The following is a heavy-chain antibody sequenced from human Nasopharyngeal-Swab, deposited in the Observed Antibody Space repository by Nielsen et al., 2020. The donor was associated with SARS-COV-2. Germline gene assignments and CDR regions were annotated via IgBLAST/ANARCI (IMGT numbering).Heavy chain of an antibody. CDR1: GFTFSSYA. CDR3: AKDLRGPYFF. CDR2: ISGSGGST. Sequence: GGSLRLSCAASGFTFSSYAMSWVRQAPGKGLEWASAISGSGGSTYYADSVKGRFTISRDNSKNTLSLQMNSLRAEDTAVYYCAKDLRGPYFFWGQGTLVTVSS. V-gene: IGHV3-23*01. J-gene: IGHJ4*02. D-gene: IGHD2/OR15-2a*01.